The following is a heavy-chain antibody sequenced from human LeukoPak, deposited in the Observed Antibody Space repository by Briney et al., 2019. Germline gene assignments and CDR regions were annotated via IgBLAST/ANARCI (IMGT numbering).Heavy chain of an antibody. CDR3: AKPRDQNFDY. V-gene: IGHV3-23*01. Sequence: GGSLRLSCAASGFIFSNHAMSWVRQAPGKGLEWLSSITNSGDNTFYADSVKGRFTISRDNSKNTLYLQMNSLRAEDTAVYYCAKPRDQNFDYWGQGTLVTVSS. CDR1: GFIFSNHA. J-gene: IGHJ4*02. CDR2: ITNSGDNT.